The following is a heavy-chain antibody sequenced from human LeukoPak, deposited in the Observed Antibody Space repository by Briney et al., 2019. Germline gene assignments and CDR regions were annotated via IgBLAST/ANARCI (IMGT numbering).Heavy chain of an antibody. V-gene: IGHV1-2*02. D-gene: IGHD2-2*01. J-gene: IGHJ1*01. CDR1: GYTFTGYY. CDR2: INPNSGGT. Sequence: ASVKVSCKASGYTFTGYYMHWVRQAPGQGLEWMGWINPNSGGTNYAQKFQGRVTMARDTSISTAYMELSRLRSDDTAVYYCAREVPAYCSGTSCYQHWGQGTLVTVSS. CDR3: AREVPAYCSGTSCYQH.